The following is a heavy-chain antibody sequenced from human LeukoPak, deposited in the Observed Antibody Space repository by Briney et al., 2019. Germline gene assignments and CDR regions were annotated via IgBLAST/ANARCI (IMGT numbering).Heavy chain of an antibody. J-gene: IGHJ4*02. Sequence: SETLSLTCTVSGGSISSGGYYWSWIRQHPGKGLEWIGYIYYSGSTYYNPSLKSRVTISVDTSKNQFSLKLSSVTAADTAVYCCARARDGYNLGFDYWGQGTLVTVSS. CDR3: ARARDGYNLGFDY. CDR2: IYYSGST. D-gene: IGHD5-24*01. CDR1: GGSISSGGYY. V-gene: IGHV4-61*08.